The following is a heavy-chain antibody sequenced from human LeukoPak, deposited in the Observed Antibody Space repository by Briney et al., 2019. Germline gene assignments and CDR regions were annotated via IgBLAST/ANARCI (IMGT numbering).Heavy chain of an antibody. J-gene: IGHJ3*02. CDR3: ARIYSSGWYRDAFDI. D-gene: IGHD6-19*01. CDR2: IYPGDSDT. CDR1: GYSFTSYW. Sequence: GESLKISCKGSGYSFTSYWIGWVRQMPGKGLEWMGIIYPGDSDTRYSPSFQGQVTISADKSISTAYLQWSSLKASDTAMYYCARIYSSGWYRDAFDIWGQGTMVIVSS. V-gene: IGHV5-51*01.